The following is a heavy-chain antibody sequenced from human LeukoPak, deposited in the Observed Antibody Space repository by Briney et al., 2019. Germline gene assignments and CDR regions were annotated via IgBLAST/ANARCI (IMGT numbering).Heavy chain of an antibody. CDR3: ARTYYDILTGFLSGDYLTGGYFNY. CDR1: GGSINPYY. CDR2: ISYSGST. Sequence: SETLSLTCTASGGSINPYYWSWIRQPPGKGLEWVEYISYSGSTNYNPSLKSRVTISVDTSKNQLSLKLTSVTAADTAVYYCARTYYDILTGFLSGDYLTGGYFNYWGQGTLVTVSS. D-gene: IGHD3-9*01. V-gene: IGHV4-59*01. J-gene: IGHJ4*02.